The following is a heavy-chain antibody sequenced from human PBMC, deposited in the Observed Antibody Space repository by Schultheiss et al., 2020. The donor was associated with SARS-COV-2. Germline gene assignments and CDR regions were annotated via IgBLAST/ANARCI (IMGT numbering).Heavy chain of an antibody. D-gene: IGHD1-1*01. V-gene: IGHV4-61*01. J-gene: IGHJ6*02. CDR1: GGSISTARYY. CDR3: ARDTTYYYYGMDV. CDR2: INHSGST. Sequence: SETLSLTCSVSGGSISTARYYWSWIRQPPGKGLEWIGQINHSGSTNYNPSLKSRVAISVDTSMNQFSLRLSSVTAADTAVYYCARDTTYYYYGMDVWGQGTTVTVSS.